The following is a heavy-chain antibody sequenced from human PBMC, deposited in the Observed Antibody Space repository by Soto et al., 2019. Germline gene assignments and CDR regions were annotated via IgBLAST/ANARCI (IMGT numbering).Heavy chain of an antibody. D-gene: IGHD3-22*01. CDR1: GFTFGDYA. CDR3: TGVPLYDSSGYRMENYYYYGMDV. V-gene: IGHV3-49*03. Sequence: GGSLRLSCTASGFTFGDYAMSWFRQAPGKGLEWVGFIRSKAYGGTTEYAASVKGRFTISRDDSKSIAYLQMNSLKTEDTAVYYCTGVPLYDSSGYRMENYYYYGMDVWGQGTTVTVSS. CDR2: IRSKAYGGTT. J-gene: IGHJ6*02.